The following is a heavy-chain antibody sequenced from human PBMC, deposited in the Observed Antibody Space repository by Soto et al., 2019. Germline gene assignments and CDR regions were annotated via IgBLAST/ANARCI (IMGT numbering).Heavy chain of an antibody. V-gene: IGHV3-23*01. J-gene: IGHJ6*03. D-gene: IGHD3-10*01. CDR2: VSVTGDAT. CDR1: GFNFNNYA. Sequence: EVQLLESGGGLVQPGGSLRLSCAASGFNFNNYAFNWVRQAPGRGLEWVSTVSVTGDATYYADSVRGRFTISSDNSRSTLFLQMSSLRAEDTAVYYCARSACYYPACYPNYYYVDGWGKGTTVTVSS. CDR3: ARSACYYPACYPNYYYVDG.